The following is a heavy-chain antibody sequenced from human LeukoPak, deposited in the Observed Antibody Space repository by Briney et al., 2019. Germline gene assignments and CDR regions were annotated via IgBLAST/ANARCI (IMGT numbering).Heavy chain of an antibody. CDR3: ARGDPTVTTKQNFDY. J-gene: IGHJ4*02. CDR2: IWYDGSNK. D-gene: IGHD4-17*01. V-gene: IGHV3-33*01. CDR1: GFSFSNYD. Sequence: GGPLRLSCAASGFSFSNYDMHWVGQAPGKSLEWGAVIWYDGSNKYYADSVKGRFTISRDNSKNTLYLQMNSLRVEDTAVHYCARGDPTVTTKQNFDYWGQGTLVTVSS.